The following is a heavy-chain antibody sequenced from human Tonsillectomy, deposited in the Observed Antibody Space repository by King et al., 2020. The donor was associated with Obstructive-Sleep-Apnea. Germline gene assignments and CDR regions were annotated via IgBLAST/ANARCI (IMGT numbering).Heavy chain of an antibody. CDR1: GYTFTTDD. V-gene: IGHV1-8*01. CDR2: MDPNSGNT. D-gene: IGHD3-10*01. CDR3: ARRGAMGNWFDP. J-gene: IGHJ5*02. Sequence: VQLVESGAEVKKPGASVKVSCKASGYTFTTDDSNWVRQATGQGLDCMGWMDPNSGNTGYAQKFQGRVTITNNTSISTAYMELSSLTSEDTAVYFCARRGAMGNWFDPWGQGTLVTVSS.